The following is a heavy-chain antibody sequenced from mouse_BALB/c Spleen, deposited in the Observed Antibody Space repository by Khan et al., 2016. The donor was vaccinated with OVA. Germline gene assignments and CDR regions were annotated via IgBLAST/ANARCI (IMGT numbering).Heavy chain of an antibody. CDR1: GFTFSTYS. Sequence: EVELVESGGDLVRPGGSLKLSCSASGFTFSTYSMSWVRQTPDKRLEWVATISSAGDYTFFPDSVKGRFTISRDNARNTLYLQMSCLRSEDTAMYYCASHLTGSFAYWGQGTLVTVSA. CDR2: ISSAGDYT. CDR3: ASHLTGSFAY. D-gene: IGHD4-1*01. J-gene: IGHJ3*01. V-gene: IGHV5-6*01.